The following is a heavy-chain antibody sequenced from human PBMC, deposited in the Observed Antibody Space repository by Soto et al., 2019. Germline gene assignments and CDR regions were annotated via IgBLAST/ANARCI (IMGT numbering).Heavy chain of an antibody. V-gene: IGHV3-23*04. CDR2: IGKSGSDR. CDR1: GFMFSDYA. J-gene: IGHJ4*02. Sequence: EVKLVESGGGLVQPGGSLRISCKVSGFMFSDYAMTWVRQAPGKGLEWVSSIGKSGSDRDYADSVKGRFTISRDNSEITVYLQMDSLKVEDTALYFCMKVRDYWGQGTQVTVS. CDR3: MKVRDY.